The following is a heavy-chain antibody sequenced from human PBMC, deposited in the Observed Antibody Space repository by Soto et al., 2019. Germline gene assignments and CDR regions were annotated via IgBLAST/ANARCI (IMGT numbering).Heavy chain of an antibody. CDR1: GGSISVYY. D-gene: IGHD1-26*01. Sequence: QVQLQESGPGQVKPSETLSLTCTISGGSISVYYWSWVRQPPGHELEWIGYIYASGSPYYNPSLRSRVTIAADTSKNQISLKLTSPTAADTAVDYCARGVGSSPPRYWGRGTLVTVSS. CDR2: IYASGSP. J-gene: IGHJ4*02. CDR3: ARGVGSSPPRY. V-gene: IGHV4-59*01.